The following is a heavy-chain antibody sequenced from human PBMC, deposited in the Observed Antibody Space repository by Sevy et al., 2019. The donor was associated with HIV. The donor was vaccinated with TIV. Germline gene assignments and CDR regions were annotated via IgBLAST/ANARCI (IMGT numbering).Heavy chain of an antibody. D-gene: IGHD6-19*01. CDR2: IYHSGST. J-gene: IGHJ4*02. Sequence: SETLSITCAVSGGSISSSNWWSWVRQPPGKGLEWIGEIYHSGSTNYNPSLKSRVTISVDKSKNQFSLKLSSVTAADTAAYYCASGGIAVAGTYYFDYWGQGTLVTVSS. V-gene: IGHV4-4*02. CDR1: GGSISSSNW. CDR3: ASGGIAVAGTYYFDY.